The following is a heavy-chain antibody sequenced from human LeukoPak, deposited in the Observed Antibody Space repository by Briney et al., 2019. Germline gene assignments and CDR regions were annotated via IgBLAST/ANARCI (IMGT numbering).Heavy chain of an antibody. D-gene: IGHD3-22*01. J-gene: IGHJ4*02. Sequence: SETLSLTCTVSGGSINSGNYYWSWIRQPPGKGLEWIGYIYYSGSTNYNPTLKSRVTISVDTSKNQFSLKLSSVTAADTAVYYCAGTYYYDSSGYYYPGGYWGQGTLVTVSS. CDR1: GGSINSGNYY. CDR3: AGTYYYDSSGYYYPGGY. CDR2: IYYSGST. V-gene: IGHV4-61*01.